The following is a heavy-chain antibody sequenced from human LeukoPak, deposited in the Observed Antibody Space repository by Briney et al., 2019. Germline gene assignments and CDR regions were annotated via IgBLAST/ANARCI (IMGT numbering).Heavy chain of an antibody. CDR1: GYTFTSYY. V-gene: IGHV1-46*01. Sequence: EASVKVSCKASGYTFTSYYMHWVRQAPGQGLEWMGIINPSGGSTSYAQKFQGRVTMTRDTSTSTVYMELSSLRSEDTAVYYCARDRDYSSGWYEGVEYYFDYWGQGTLVTVSS. CDR2: INPSGGST. D-gene: IGHD6-19*01. CDR3: ARDRDYSSGWYEGVEYYFDY. J-gene: IGHJ4*02.